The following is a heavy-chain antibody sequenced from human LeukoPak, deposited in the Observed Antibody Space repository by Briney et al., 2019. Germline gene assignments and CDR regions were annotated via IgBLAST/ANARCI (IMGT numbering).Heavy chain of an antibody. Sequence: PGGSLRLSCAASGFNFRDYGIHWVRQAAGRVLGWVAAMSYEESLDFYGESEKGRFIISRDNSMNTVYLQMNRLRAADTAVYFVAKERQRGISNGGGPFDYWGQGTLVTVSS. CDR2: MSYEESLD. CDR3: AKERQRGISNGGGPFDY. D-gene: IGHD3-22*01. J-gene: IGHJ4*02. CDR1: GFNFRDYG. V-gene: IGHV3-30*18.